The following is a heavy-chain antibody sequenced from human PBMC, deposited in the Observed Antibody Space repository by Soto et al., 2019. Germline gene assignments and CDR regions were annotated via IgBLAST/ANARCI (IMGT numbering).Heavy chain of an antibody. Sequence: GGSLRLSCAASGFTFSDYYMSWIRQAPGKGLEWVSYITGSGSATYYADSVKGRFTISRDNVKKSLFLQMNSLRAEDTAVYYCARNGDYVSIDHWGQGTLVTVSS. CDR2: ITGSGSAT. CDR1: GFTFSDYY. CDR3: ARNGDYVSIDH. J-gene: IGHJ4*02. D-gene: IGHD4-17*01. V-gene: IGHV3-11*01.